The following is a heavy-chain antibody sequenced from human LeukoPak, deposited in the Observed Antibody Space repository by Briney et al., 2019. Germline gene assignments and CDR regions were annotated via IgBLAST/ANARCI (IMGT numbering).Heavy chain of an antibody. V-gene: IGHV3-9*01. CDR3: AKDKDSSGWGRFGVDY. CDR1: GFTFDDYA. CDR2: ISWNSGSI. J-gene: IGHJ4*02. Sequence: PGGSLRLSCAASGFTFDDYAMHWVRQAPGKGLEWVSGISWNSGSIGYADSVKGRFTISGDNAKNSLYLQMNSLRAEDTALYYCAKDKDSSGWGRFGVDYWGQGTLVTVSS. D-gene: IGHD6-19*01.